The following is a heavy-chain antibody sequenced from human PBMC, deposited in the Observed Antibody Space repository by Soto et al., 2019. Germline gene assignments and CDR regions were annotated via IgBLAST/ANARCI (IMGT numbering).Heavy chain of an antibody. D-gene: IGHD2-15*01. Sequence: QVQLVESGGGVVQPGRSLRLSCAASGFTFSSYGMHWVRQAPGKGLERVAVISYDGSNKYYADSVKGRFTISRDNSKNTLYLQMNSLRAEDTAMYYCAKDGYCSGGSCYYYHYGMDVWGQGTTVTVSS. CDR1: GFTFSSYG. J-gene: IGHJ6*02. CDR2: ISYDGSNK. V-gene: IGHV3-30*18. CDR3: AKDGYCSGGSCYYYHYGMDV.